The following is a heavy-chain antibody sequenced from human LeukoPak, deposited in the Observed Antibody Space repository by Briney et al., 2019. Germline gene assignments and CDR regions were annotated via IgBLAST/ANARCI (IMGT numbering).Heavy chain of an antibody. CDR2: IRYDGSNK. CDR3: AKGAYFDILTGYCGY. J-gene: IGHJ4*02. V-gene: IGHV3-30*02. Sequence: GGSLRLSCAASGFTFSSYGMDWVRQAPGKGLEWVAFIRYDGSNKYYADSVKGRFTMSRDNSKNTLYLQMNSLGAEDTAVYYCAKGAYFDILTGYCGYWGQGTLVTVSS. CDR1: GFTFSSYG. D-gene: IGHD3-9*01.